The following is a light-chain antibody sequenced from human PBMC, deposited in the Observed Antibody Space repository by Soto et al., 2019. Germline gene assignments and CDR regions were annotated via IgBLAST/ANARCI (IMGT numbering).Light chain of an antibody. J-gene: IGKJ1*01. CDR2: GAS. CDR3: QQYNNWPPWT. Sequence: EIVMTQSPATLSVSPGERATLSCRASQSVSSNLAWYQQKPGQAPRLLIYGASTRATGIPARFSGSGSGTEFTLTIRRLQSEDFAAYYCQQYNNWPPWTFGQGTKVDIK. CDR1: QSVSSN. V-gene: IGKV3-15*01.